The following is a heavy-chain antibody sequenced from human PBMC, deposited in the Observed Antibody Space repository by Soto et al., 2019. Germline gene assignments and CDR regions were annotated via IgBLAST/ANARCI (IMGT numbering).Heavy chain of an antibody. CDR1: GFTFSSYA. V-gene: IGHV3-30-3*01. J-gene: IGHJ4*01. CDR2: ISYDGSNK. D-gene: IGHD6-19*01. Sequence: GGSLRLSCAASGFTFSSYAMHWVRQAPGKGLEWVAVISYDGSNKYYADSVKGRFTISRDNSKNTLYLQMNSLRAEDTAVYYCARDLAGRAYWRHGTLVTVSS. CDR3: ARDLAGRAY.